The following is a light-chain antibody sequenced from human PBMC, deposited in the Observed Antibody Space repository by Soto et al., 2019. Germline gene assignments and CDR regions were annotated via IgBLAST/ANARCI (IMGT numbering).Light chain of an antibody. V-gene: IGKV3-15*01. J-gene: IGKJ1*01. CDR1: QTIYNN. CDR3: LQDSNYPWT. Sequence: LVLMQSSDTLSVSPGERATLSCRASQTIYNNVAWYQKRPGQAPRLLIYHTSSRATGIPARFSGSGSGTEFTLAISSLQPEDSATYYCLQDSNYPWTFGQGTKVDIK. CDR2: HTS.